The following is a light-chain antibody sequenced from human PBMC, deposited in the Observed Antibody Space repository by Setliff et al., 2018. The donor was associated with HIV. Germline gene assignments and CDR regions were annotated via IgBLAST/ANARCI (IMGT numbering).Light chain of an antibody. CDR1: SSDVGGYSH. V-gene: IGLV2-14*01. Sequence: QSALTQPASVSGSPGQSITVSCTGTSSDVGGYSHVSWYQQHPGKAPKLIIYEVRNRPSGVSNRFSGSKSGNTASLTISGLRAADEADYYCSSYAITNTLPFGTGTKV. CDR2: EVR. J-gene: IGLJ1*01. CDR3: SSYAITNTLP.